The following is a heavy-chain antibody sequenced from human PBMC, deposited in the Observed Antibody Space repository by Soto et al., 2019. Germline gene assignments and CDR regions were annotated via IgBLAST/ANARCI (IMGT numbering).Heavy chain of an antibody. CDR2: INHSGST. J-gene: IGHJ6*03. V-gene: IGHV4-34*01. D-gene: IGHD3-10*01. CDR1: GGSFSGYY. Sequence: SETLSLTCAVYGGSFSGYYWSWILQPPGKGLEWIGEINHSGSTNYNPSLKSRVTISVDTSKNQFSLKLSSVTAADTAVYYCARKRKVWFGEPYYYYYYMDVWGKGTTVTVSS. CDR3: ARKRKVWFGEPYYYYYYMDV.